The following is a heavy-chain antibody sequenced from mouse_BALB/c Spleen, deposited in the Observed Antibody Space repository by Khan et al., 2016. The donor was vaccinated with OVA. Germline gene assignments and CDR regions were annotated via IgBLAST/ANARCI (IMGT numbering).Heavy chain of an antibody. CDR1: GISITSGNYR. D-gene: IGHD1-1*01. CDR3: ARDYGSLYWFFDV. J-gene: IGHJ1*01. Sequence: EVKLLESGPGLVKPSQTVSLTCTVTGISITSGNYRWSWIRQFPGNKLEWIGNISYSGTVTYNPSLTSRTTITRDTSKNQFFLEMNSLTAEDTATYYCARDYGSLYWFFDVWGAGTTVTGSS. CDR2: ISYSGTV. V-gene: IGHV3-5*02.